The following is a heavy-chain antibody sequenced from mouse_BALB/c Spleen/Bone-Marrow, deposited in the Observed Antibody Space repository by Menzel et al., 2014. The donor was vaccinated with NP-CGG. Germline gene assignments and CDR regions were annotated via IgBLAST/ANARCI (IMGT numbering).Heavy chain of an antibody. CDR2: IDPANGNT. D-gene: IGHD2-1*01. V-gene: IGHV14-3*02. J-gene: IGHJ3*01. CDR1: GLNIKDTY. CDR3: ARNGNYGAWFAY. Sequence: VQLKQSGAELVKPGASVKLSCTASGLNIKDTYMHWVKQRPEQGLEWIGRIDPANGNTKYDPKFQGKATITADTSSNTAYLQLSGPTSEDTAVYYCARNGNYGAWFAYWGQGTLVTVSA.